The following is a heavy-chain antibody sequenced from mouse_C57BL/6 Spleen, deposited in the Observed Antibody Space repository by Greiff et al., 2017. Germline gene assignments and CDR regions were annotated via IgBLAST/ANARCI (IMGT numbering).Heavy chain of an antibody. CDR2: IDPSDSYT. V-gene: IGHV1-69*01. CDR3: ARDGPYYPYYAMDY. CDR1: GYTFTSYW. Sequence: VQLQQPGAELVMPGASVKLSCKASGYTFTSYWMHWVKQRPGQGLEWIGEIDPSDSYTNYNQKFKGKSTLTVDKSSSTAYMQLSSLTSEDSAVYYCARDGPYYPYYAMDYWGQGTSVTVSS. D-gene: IGHD1-1*01. J-gene: IGHJ4*01.